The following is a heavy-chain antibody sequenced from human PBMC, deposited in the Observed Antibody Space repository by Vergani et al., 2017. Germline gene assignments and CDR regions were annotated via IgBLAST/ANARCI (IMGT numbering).Heavy chain of an antibody. J-gene: IGHJ4*02. CDR2: IKQDGSEQ. V-gene: IGHV3-7*03. Sequence: EVQLLESGGGLVQPGGSLRLSCAASGFTFSSYSMNWVRQAPGKGLEWVANIKQDGSEQYYVASVKGRFTISRDNSKNTLYLQMNSLRAEDTAVYYCAKDIVATGSYFDYWGQGSLVTVSS. D-gene: IGHD2-15*01. CDR3: AKDIVATGSYFDY. CDR1: GFTFSSYS.